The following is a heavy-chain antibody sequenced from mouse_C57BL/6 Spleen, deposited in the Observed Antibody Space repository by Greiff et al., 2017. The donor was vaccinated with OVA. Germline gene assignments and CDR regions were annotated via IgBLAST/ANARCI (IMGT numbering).Heavy chain of an antibody. V-gene: IGHV8-8*01. CDR1: GFSLSTFGMG. CDR3: ARIGAYYSNYWYVDV. Sequence: QVQLKESGPGILQPSQTLSLTCSFSGFSLSTFGMGVGWIRQPSGQGLDWLAHIWWGDDKYYNPAMKRRLTISKDTSKTQVFLNIANVDTADTATDYCARIGAYYSNYWYVDVWGTGTTVTVSS. J-gene: IGHJ1*03. D-gene: IGHD2-5*01. CDR2: IWWGDDK.